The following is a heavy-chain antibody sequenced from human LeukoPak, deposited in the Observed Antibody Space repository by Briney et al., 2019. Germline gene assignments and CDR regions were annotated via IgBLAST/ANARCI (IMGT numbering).Heavy chain of an antibody. CDR3: ARGRNGMGAAFDI. D-gene: IGHD3-16*01. CDR1: GGTFSSYA. V-gene: IGHV1-69*13. Sequence: ASVKVSCKASGGTFSSYANSRVRQATGQGLEWMRGIIPIFGTANYTQKFQGRVTITADESTSTAYMELSSLRSEDTAVYYCARGRNGMGAAFDIWGQGTMVTVSS. CDR2: IIPIFGTA. J-gene: IGHJ3*02.